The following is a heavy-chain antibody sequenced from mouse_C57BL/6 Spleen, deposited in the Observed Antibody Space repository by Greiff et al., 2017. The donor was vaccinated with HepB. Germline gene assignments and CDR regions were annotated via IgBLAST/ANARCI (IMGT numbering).Heavy chain of an antibody. Sequence: DVMLVESGAGLVKPGGSLKLSCAASGFTFSDYGMHWVRQAPEKGLEWVAYISSGSSTIYYADTVKGRFTISRDNAKNTLFLQMTSLRSEDTAMYYCARPKSYGNYPYAMDYWGQGTSVTVSS. J-gene: IGHJ4*01. CDR3: ARPKSYGNYPYAMDY. CDR2: ISSGSSTI. CDR1: GFTFSDYG. D-gene: IGHD2-1*01. V-gene: IGHV5-17*01.